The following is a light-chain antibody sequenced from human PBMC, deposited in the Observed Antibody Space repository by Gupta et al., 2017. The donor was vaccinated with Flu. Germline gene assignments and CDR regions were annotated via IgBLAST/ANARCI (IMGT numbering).Light chain of an antibody. CDR1: QSLLHSNGYNY. CDR2: LGS. Sequence: DIVMIQSPLSLPVTPGEPASISCRSSQSLLHSNGYNYLDWYLQTPGQSPQLLIYLGSNRASGVPDRCSGSGAGTDFTLKISRVEAEDVGVYYCMQALQTPLTFGGGTKVEIK. CDR3: MQALQTPLT. V-gene: IGKV2-28*01. J-gene: IGKJ4*01.